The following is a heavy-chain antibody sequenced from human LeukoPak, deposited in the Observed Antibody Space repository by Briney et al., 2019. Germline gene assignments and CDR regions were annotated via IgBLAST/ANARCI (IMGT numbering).Heavy chain of an antibody. J-gene: IGHJ4*02. CDR1: GFTFSSYE. V-gene: IGHV3-48*03. Sequence: GGSLRLSCATSGFTFSSYEMNWVRQAPGKGLEWVSYINSVGNTIYYADSVKGRFTISRDNAKNSLYLQMNSLRAEDTAVYYCASHIDYWGQGTLVTVSS. CDR2: INSVGNTI. CDR3: ASHIDY.